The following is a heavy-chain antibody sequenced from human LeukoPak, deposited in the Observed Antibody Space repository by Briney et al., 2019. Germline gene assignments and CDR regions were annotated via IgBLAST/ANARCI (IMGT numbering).Heavy chain of an antibody. CDR2: INPNSGGT. CDR3: ATYSSGWYTRRPFDY. V-gene: IGHV1-2*02. Sequence: ASVKVSCKASGYTFTGYYMHWVRQAPGQGLEWMGWINPNSGGTNYAQKFQGRVTMTRDTSISTAYMELSRLRSDDTAVYYRATYSSGWYTRRPFDYWGQGTLVTVSS. CDR1: GYTFTGYY. J-gene: IGHJ4*02. D-gene: IGHD6-19*01.